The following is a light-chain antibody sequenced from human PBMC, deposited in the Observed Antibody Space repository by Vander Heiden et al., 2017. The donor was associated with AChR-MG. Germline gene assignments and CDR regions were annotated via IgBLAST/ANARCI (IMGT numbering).Light chain of an antibody. J-gene: IGLJ2*01. V-gene: IGLV3-21*02. Sequence: SSVLTQPPSVSVAPGQTARITCGGNNIGSKSVHWYQQKPGQAPVLVVYDDSDRPSGSPERFSGSNSGNTATLTISRVEAGDEADYYCQVWDSSSDHVVFGGGTKLTVL. CDR2: DDS. CDR3: QVWDSSSDHVV. CDR1: NIGSKS.